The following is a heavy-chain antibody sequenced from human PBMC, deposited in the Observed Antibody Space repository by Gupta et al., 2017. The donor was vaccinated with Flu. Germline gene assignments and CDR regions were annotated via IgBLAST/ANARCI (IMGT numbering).Heavy chain of an antibody. CDR1: GFTFSSSA. J-gene: IGHJ4*02. CDR3: AKDGLSSGRPRFDY. CDR2: ISGSGGST. D-gene: IGHD6-19*01. V-gene: IGHV3-23*01. Sequence: EVPLLESGGGLVQPGGSLRLSCAASGFTFSSSAMSWGRQGPGKGLEWVSAISGSGGSTYYADSVKGRFTISRDNSKNTLYLQMNSLRAEDTAVYYWAKDGLSSGRPRFDYWGQGTLVTVAS.